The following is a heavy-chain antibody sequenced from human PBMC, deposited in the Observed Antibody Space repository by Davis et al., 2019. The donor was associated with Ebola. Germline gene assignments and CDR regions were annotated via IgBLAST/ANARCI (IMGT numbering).Heavy chain of an antibody. J-gene: IGHJ6*02. CDR1: GFTFSDYY. V-gene: IGHV3-11*04. Sequence: GESLKISCAASGFTFSDYYMSWIRQAPGKGLEWVSYISSSGSTIYYADSVKGRFTISRDNAKNSLYLQMNSLRAEDTAVYYCARDPNTDYGGIWYYYYGMDVWGQGTTVTVSS. CDR3: ARDPNTDYGGIWYYYYGMDV. D-gene: IGHD4-23*01. CDR2: ISSSGSTI.